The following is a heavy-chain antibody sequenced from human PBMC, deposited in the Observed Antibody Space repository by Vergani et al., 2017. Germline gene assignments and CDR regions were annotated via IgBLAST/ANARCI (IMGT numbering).Heavy chain of an antibody. CDR1: GFTFSSYG. J-gene: IGHJ6*02. D-gene: IGHD1-20*01. CDR2: ISYDGSNK. V-gene: IGHV3-30*18. Sequence: VQLLESGGGVVKPGRSLRLSCAASGFTFSSYGMHWVRQAPGKGLEWVAVISYDGSNKYYADSVKGRFTISRDNSKNTLSLQMNRLRAEDTAVYYCAKDIWSITGATLADYYDGMDVWGQGTTVTGSS. CDR3: AKDIWSITGATLADYYDGMDV.